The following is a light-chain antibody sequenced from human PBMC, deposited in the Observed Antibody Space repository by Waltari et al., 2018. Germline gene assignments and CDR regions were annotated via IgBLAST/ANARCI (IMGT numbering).Light chain of an antibody. CDR3: ETGGHGTWV. CDR1: SGHSRNI. V-gene: IGLV4-69*01. J-gene: IGLJ3*02. Sequence: QLVLTQSPSASASLGASVKLTCTLSSGHSRNIIARLQQQPGKGPRYLMKVNSDGSHRKGDEIPDRFSGSSSGAERYLTISSLQSEDEADYYCETGGHGTWVFGGGTKLTVL. CDR2: VNSDGSH.